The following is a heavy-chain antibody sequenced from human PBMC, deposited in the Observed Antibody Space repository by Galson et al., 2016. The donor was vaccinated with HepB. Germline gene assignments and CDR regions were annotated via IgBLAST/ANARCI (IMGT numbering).Heavy chain of an antibody. V-gene: IGHV1-46*01. CDR3: ARESGDPRFF. CDR1: GYTFTSYY. D-gene: IGHD2-21*02. CDR2: IHPNGGTT. J-gene: IGHJ4*02. Sequence: SVKVSCKASGYTFTSYYLHWVRQAPGQGLEWMGMIHPNGGTTSYAQKFQGRVTITRDTSTTTVHMELSSLRSDDTAVYYCARESGDPRFFWGQGTLATVSS.